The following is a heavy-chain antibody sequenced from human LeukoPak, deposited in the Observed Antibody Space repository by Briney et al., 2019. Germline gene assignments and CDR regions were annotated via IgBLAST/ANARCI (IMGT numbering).Heavy chain of an antibody. D-gene: IGHD6-19*01. CDR2: IIPIFGTA. V-gene: IGHV1-69*13. J-gene: IGHJ5*02. CDR1: GGTFSSYA. Sequence: SVKVSCKASGGTFSSYAISWVRQAPGQGLEWMGGIIPIFGTANYAQKFQGRVTITADESTSTAYMELSSLRSEDTAVYYCAREIVRSSGWYGVSPYNWFDPWGQGTLVTVSP. CDR3: AREIVRSSGWYGVSPYNWFDP.